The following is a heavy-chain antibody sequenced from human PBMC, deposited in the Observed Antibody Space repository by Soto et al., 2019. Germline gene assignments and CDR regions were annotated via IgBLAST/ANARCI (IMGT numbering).Heavy chain of an antibody. CDR2: VHYSGST. V-gene: IGHV4-59*01. CDR3: ARSVFP. J-gene: IGHJ5*02. CDR1: GDSISSSY. Sequence: SETLSLTCTVSGDSISSSYWSWIRQPPGKGLEWIGYVHYSGSTNYNPSLKSRVTILVDTSKNQFSLKLSSVTAADTAVYYCARSVFPWGQGTLVTVSS.